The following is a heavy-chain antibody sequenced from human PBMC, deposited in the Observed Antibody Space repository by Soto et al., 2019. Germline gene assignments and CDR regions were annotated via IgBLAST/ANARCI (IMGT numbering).Heavy chain of an antibody. CDR2: INPSGGST. J-gene: IGHJ5*02. CDR3: ARDLGYCSSTSCYKGAFDP. Sequence: QVQLVQSGAEVKKPGASVKVSCKASGYTFTSYYMHWVRQAPGQGLEWMGIINPSGGSTSYAQKFQGRVTMTRDTSTSTVYMELSSLRSEDTAVYYCARDLGYCSSTSCYKGAFDPWGQGTLVTVSS. D-gene: IGHD2-2*02. V-gene: IGHV1-46*01. CDR1: GYTFTSYY.